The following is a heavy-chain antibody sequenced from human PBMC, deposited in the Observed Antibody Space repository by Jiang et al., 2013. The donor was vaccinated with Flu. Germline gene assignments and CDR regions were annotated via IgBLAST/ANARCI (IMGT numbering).Heavy chain of an antibody. V-gene: IGHV5-51*01. CDR1: GYSFTSYW. CDR3: ARLGKLWLYFYGSWFDP. D-gene: IGHD5-18*01. J-gene: IGHJ5*02. Sequence: GAEVKKPGESLKISCKGSGYSFTSYWIGWVRQMPGKGLEWMGIIYPGDSDTRYSPSFQGQVTISADKSISTAYLQWSSLKASDTAMYYCARLGKLWLYFYGSWFDPWGQGTLVTVSS. CDR2: IYPGDSDT.